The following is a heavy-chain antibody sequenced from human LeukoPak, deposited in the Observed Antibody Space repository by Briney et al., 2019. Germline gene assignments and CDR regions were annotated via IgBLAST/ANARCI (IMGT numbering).Heavy chain of an antibody. Sequence: PGGSLRLSCAASGFTFSSYSMNWVRQAPGKGLEWVSSISSSSSYIYYADSVKGRFTISRYNAKNSLYLQMNSLRAEDTAVYYCARDKQLVQGGGVYWGQGALVTVSS. CDR1: GFTFSSYS. J-gene: IGHJ4*02. V-gene: IGHV3-21*01. D-gene: IGHD6-6*01. CDR2: ISSSSSYI. CDR3: ARDKQLVQGGGVY.